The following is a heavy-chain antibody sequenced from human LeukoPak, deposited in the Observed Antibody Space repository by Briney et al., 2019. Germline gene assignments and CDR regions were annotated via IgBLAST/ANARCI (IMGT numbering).Heavy chain of an antibody. J-gene: IGHJ6*03. CDR2: INPNSAGT. Sequence: ASVKVSCKASGYTFTGYYMHWVRQAPGPGLEWMGWINPNSAGTNYAQKFQGGVTMTRDTSISTAYMELSRLRSDDTAVYYCARDRSSSSWYYYYYYMDVWGKGTTVTISS. CDR1: GYTFTGYY. V-gene: IGHV1-2*02. CDR3: ARDRSSSSWYYYYYYMDV. D-gene: IGHD6-13*01.